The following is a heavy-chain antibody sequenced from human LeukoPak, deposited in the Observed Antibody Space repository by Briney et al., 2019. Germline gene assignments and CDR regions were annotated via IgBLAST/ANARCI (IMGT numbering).Heavy chain of an antibody. V-gene: IGHV3-23*01. CDR1: GFTFSSYA. J-gene: IGHJ4*02. CDR3: ATSDYAGNSALSY. Sequence: GRSLRLSCAASGFTFSSYAMSWVRQAPGKGLEWVSAISGSGDSTYYGDSVKGRFTISRDNSKNTLYLQMNSLRAEDTAVYYCATSDYAGNSALSYWGQGTLVTVFS. CDR2: ISGSGDST. D-gene: IGHD4-23*01.